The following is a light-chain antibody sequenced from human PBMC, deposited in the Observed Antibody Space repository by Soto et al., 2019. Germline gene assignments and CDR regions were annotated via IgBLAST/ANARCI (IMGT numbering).Light chain of an antibody. V-gene: IGKV1-39*01. Sequence: DIQMTQSPSSLSASVGDRVTISCRAGQTISNYLNWYQQKPGKAPNLLTYGASSLQSGVPSRFSGSGSGTDFTLTISSLQPEDFVTYYCQQSYSAPWTFDQGTKVEIK. CDR3: QQSYSAPWT. J-gene: IGKJ1*01. CDR2: GAS. CDR1: QTISNY.